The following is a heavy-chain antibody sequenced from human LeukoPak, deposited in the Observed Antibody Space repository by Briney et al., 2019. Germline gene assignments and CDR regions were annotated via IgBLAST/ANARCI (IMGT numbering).Heavy chain of an antibody. CDR3: AKTTDSSSWYTSS. V-gene: IGHV3-30*02. CDR1: GFTFSSYG. D-gene: IGHD6-13*01. J-gene: IGHJ4*02. Sequence: GGSLRLSCAAPGFTFSSYGMHWVRQAPGKGLEWVAFIRYDGSNKYYADSVKGRFTISRDNSKNTLYLQMNSLRAEDTAVYYCAKTTDSSSWYTSSWGQGTLVTVSS. CDR2: IRYDGSNK.